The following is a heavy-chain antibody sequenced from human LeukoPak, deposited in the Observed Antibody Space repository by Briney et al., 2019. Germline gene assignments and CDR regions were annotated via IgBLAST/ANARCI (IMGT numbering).Heavy chain of an antibody. CDR1: RFTFSSYS. V-gene: IGHV3-21*01. CDR3: ARPPAPYRSSTSCLWDAFDI. CDR2: ISSSSSYI. D-gene: IGHD2-2*01. Sequence: GGSLRLSCAASRFTFSSYSMNWVRQAPGKGLEWVSSISSSSSYIYYADSVKGRFTISRDNAKNSLYLQMNSLRAEDTAVYYCARPPAPYRSSTSCLWDAFDIWGQGTMVTVSS. J-gene: IGHJ3*02.